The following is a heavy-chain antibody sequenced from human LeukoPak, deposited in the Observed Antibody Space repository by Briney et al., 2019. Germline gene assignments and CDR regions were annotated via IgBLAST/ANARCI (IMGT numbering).Heavy chain of an antibody. CDR1: GGSFSGYY. J-gene: IGHJ4*02. CDR2: INHSGST. V-gene: IGHV4-34*01. Sequence: SETLSLTCAVYGGSFSGYYWSWIRQPPGKGPEWIGEINHSGSTNYNPSLKSRVTISVDTSKNQFSLKLSSVTAADTAVYYCARGRPSNDFWSGYYGAGTYFDYWGQGTLVTVSS. D-gene: IGHD3-3*01. CDR3: ARGRPSNDFWSGYYGAGTYFDY.